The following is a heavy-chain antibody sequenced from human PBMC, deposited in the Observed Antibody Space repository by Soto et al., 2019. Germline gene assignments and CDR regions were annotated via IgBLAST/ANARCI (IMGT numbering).Heavy chain of an antibody. D-gene: IGHD6-19*01. CDR3: AKQQAVADDAFDI. CDR1: GFTFSSYA. J-gene: IGHJ3*02. Sequence: EVQLLESGGGLVQPGGSLRLSCAASGFTFSSYAMSWFRQAPGKGLEWVPAISGSGGSTYYADSVKGRFTISRDNSKNTLYLRMNSLRAEDTAVYYCAKQQAVADDAFDIWGQGTMVTVSS. CDR2: ISGSGGST. V-gene: IGHV3-23*01.